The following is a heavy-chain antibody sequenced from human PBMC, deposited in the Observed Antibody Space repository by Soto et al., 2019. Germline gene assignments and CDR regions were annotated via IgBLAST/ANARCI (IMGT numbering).Heavy chain of an antibody. D-gene: IGHD2-15*01. V-gene: IGHV4-39*01. J-gene: IGHJ6*02. Sequence: TLSLTCTVSGGSISSSSYYWGWIRQPPGKGLEWIGSIYYSGSTYYNPSLKSRVTISVDTSKNQFSLKLSSVTAADTAVYYCASPVVAATPYYYYYGMDVWGQGTTVTVSS. CDR3: ASPVVAATPYYYYYGMDV. CDR2: IYYSGST. CDR1: GGSISSSSYY.